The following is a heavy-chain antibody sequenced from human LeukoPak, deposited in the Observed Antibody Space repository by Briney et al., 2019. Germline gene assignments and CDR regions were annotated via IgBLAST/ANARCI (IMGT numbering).Heavy chain of an antibody. CDR3: ARGMQMGYYYYMDV. Sequence: SQTLSLTCTVSGGSISSGGYYWSWIRQPPGKGLEWIGYISHSGSTYYNPTLKSRVTMSVDTSKNQFSLKLSPVTAADTAVYYCARGMQMGYYYYMDVWGNGTTVTVSS. D-gene: IGHD5-24*01. V-gene: IGHV4-30-2*01. CDR2: ISHSGST. CDR1: GGSISSGGYY. J-gene: IGHJ6*03.